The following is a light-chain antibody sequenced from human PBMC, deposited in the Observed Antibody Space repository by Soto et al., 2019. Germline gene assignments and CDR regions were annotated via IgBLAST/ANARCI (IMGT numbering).Light chain of an antibody. CDR3: SSYTSSSFVV. Sequence: QSALTQPASVSGSPGQSITISCTGTSSDVGGYNYVSWYQQRPGKAPKLMIYDVSNRPSGVSNRFSGSKSGNTASLTISGLQAEDEADYYCSSYTSSSFVVFGGGTKVTVL. CDR1: SSDVGGYNY. CDR2: DVS. V-gene: IGLV2-14*01. J-gene: IGLJ2*01.